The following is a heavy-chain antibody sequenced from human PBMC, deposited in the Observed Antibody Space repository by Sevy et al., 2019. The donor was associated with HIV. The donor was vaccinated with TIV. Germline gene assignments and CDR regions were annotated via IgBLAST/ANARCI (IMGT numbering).Heavy chain of an antibody. CDR3: AKGQQLITQSGSYSNYGMNV. Sequence: GGSLRLSCAASNLTFEDYAMHWVRRAPGKGLEWVSGISWNGADIGFAASVKGRFTISRDNAKSSVYLQINSLTPEDTGVYYCAKGQQLITQSGSYSNYGMNVWGQGTTVTVSS. J-gene: IGHJ6*02. CDR2: ISWNGADI. CDR1: NLTFEDYA. V-gene: IGHV3-9*01. D-gene: IGHD6-13*01.